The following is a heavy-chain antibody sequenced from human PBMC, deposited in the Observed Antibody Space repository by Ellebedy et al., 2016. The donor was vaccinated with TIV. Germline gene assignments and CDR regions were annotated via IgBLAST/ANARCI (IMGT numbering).Heavy chain of an antibody. CDR3: ATQGPYSSGWYFDY. D-gene: IGHD6-19*01. J-gene: IGHJ4*02. V-gene: IGHV1-69*04. Sequence: SVKVSXXASGYTFTSYGISWVRQAPGQGLEWMGRIIPILGIANYAQKFQGRVTITADKSTSTAYMELSSLRSEDTAVYYCATQGPYSSGWYFDYWGQGTLVTVSS. CDR1: GYTFTSYG. CDR2: IIPILGIA.